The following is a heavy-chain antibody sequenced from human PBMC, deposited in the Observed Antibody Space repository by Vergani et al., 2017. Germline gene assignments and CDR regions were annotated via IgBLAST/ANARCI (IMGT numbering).Heavy chain of an antibody. CDR3: ATRETGDPTRYYYYYMDV. D-gene: IGHD7-27*01. V-gene: IGHV3-23*01. CDR1: GFTFSSYA. J-gene: IGHJ6*03. Sequence: EVQLLESGGGLVQPGGSLRLSCAASGFTFSSYAMSWVRQAPGKGLEWVSAISGSGGSTYYADAVKGRFTISRDNAKKTLYLQMNSLRSEDTAVYYCATRETGDPTRYYYYYMDVWGKGP. CDR2: ISGSGGST.